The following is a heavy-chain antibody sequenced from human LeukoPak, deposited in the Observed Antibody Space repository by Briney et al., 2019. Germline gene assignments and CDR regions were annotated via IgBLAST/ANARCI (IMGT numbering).Heavy chain of an antibody. D-gene: IGHD7-27*01. CDR1: GGSFSGYY. J-gene: IGHJ4*02. Sequence: SETLSLTCAVYGGSFSGYYWSWIRQPPGKGLEWNGEINHSGSTNYNPSLKSRVTISVDTSKNQFSLKLSSVTAADTAVYYCARGLRWGEVLDYWGQGTLVTVSS. V-gene: IGHV4-34*01. CDR2: INHSGST. CDR3: ARGLRWGEVLDY.